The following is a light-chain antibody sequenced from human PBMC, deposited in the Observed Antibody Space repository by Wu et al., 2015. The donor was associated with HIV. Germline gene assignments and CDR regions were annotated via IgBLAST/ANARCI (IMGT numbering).Light chain of an antibody. J-gene: IGKJ1*01. CDR2: DAS. CDR1: QSVTNF. CDR3: QQRSNWPKT. V-gene: IGKV3-11*01. Sequence: EIVLTQSPATLSLSPGERATLSCGASQSVTNFLAWYQQKPGQAPRLLIYDASNRATDIPARFSGSGSGTDFTLTISSLEPEDFAVYYCQQRSNWPKTFGQGTKVEIK.